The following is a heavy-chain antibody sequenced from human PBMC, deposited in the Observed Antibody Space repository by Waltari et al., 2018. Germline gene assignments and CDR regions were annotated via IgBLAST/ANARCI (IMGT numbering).Heavy chain of an antibody. V-gene: IGHV4-38-2*02. CDR3: AKSLYTGSVSYMLTDV. J-gene: IGHJ4*02. CDR1: GYSISSAYF. D-gene: IGHD2-8*02. CDR2: VHHSGSA. Sequence: QVQLQESGPGLVKPSETLSLTCTVSGYSISSAYFWGWTRQPPGKGLEWIGSVHHSGSAYYNPSLQSRVTISVDTTRGQVSLKLSSVTAADTAVYYCAKSLYTGSVSYMLTDVWGLGTLVTVSS.